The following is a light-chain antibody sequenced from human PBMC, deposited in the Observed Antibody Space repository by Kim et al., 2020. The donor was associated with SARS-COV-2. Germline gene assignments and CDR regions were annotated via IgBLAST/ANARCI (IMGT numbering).Light chain of an antibody. CDR1: STDIGAYVY. V-gene: IGLV2-14*03. Sequence: QSALTQPASVSGSPGQSIAVSCTGTSTDIGAYVYVCWYQQHPGRAPKLLIWDVNNRPSGISDRFSGSKSGNTASLTISGLQTEDEADYYCTSHSSTNTLLFGTGTKVTVL. J-gene: IGLJ1*01. CDR2: DVN. CDR3: TSHSSTNTLL.